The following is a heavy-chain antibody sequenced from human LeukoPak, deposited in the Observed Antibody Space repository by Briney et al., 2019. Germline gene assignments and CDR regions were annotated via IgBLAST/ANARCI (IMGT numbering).Heavy chain of an antibody. CDR3: AKRQRGSTYGTADY. Sequence: GGSLRLSCAASGFTFSSYAMSWVRQAPGKGLEWASVISGSGGTTYYADSVKGRFTISRDNSKNTLYVQMNSLRAEDTAVYFCAKRQRGSTYGTADYWGQGTLVTVSS. J-gene: IGHJ4*02. CDR2: ISGSGGTT. D-gene: IGHD5-18*01. V-gene: IGHV3-23*01. CDR1: GFTFSSYA.